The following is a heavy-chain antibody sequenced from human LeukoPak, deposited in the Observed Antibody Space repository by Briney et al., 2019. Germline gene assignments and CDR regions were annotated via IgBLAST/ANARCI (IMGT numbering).Heavy chain of an antibody. Sequence: GASVKVSCKASGYTFTGYYMHWVRQAPGQGLEWMGWINPNSGGTNYAQKFQGRVTMTRDTSISTAYMELSRLRSDDTAVYYCARDTYSSSPSAGAFDIWGQGTMVIVSS. CDR3: ARDTYSSSPSAGAFDI. CDR2: INPNSGGT. CDR1: GYTFTGYY. J-gene: IGHJ3*02. V-gene: IGHV1-2*02. D-gene: IGHD6-6*01.